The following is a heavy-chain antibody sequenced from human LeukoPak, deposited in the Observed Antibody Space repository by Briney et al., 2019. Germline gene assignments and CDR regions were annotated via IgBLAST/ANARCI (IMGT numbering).Heavy chain of an antibody. CDR3: ARVPHSSSWYPPHFDY. CDR2: ISGSGST. Sequence: PGGSLRLSCAASGFTVSSNYMSWVSQAPGKGLEWVSAISGSGSTYYADSVKGRFTISRDISKNTLYLQISSLKAEDTAVYYCARVPHSSSWYPPHFDYWGQGTLVTVSS. D-gene: IGHD6-13*01. CDR1: GFTVSSNY. J-gene: IGHJ4*02. V-gene: IGHV3-53*05.